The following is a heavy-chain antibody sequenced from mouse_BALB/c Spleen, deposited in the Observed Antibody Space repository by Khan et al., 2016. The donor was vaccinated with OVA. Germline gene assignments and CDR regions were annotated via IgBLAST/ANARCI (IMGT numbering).Heavy chain of an antibody. V-gene: IGHV2-9*02. Sequence: VQLQESGPGLVAPSQSLSITCPVSGFSLTSYGVHWVRQPPGKGLEWLGVIWTGGSTNYNSALMSRLSISKDNSKSQVFLKMNSLQTDDTAMYYCARYYGNYGWYCDVWGAGTTVTVSS. J-gene: IGHJ1*01. CDR3: ARYYGNYGWYCDV. CDR2: IWTGGST. D-gene: IGHD2-1*01. CDR1: GFSLTSYG.